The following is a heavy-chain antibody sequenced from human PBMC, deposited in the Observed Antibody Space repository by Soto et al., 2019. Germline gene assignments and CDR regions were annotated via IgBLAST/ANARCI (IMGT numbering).Heavy chain of an antibody. Sequence: QVQLVQSGAEVKKPGASVKVSCKASGYPFTWFIIHWVRQAPGQRLEWMGWINAGNGNTKYSQKFQGRVTFTRDTSANTADMELSSLISEDTAVYYCARPKDYDDCLDLWGQGTLVTVS. CDR3: ARPKDYDDCLDL. J-gene: IGHJ4*02. V-gene: IGHV1-3*01. CDR2: INAGNGNT. D-gene: IGHD3-22*01. CDR1: GYPFTWFI.